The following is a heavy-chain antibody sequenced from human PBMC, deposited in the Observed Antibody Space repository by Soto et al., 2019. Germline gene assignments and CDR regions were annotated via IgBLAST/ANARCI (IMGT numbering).Heavy chain of an antibody. CDR3: ARDHVANYDSSVGY. Sequence: GGSLRLSCAASGFTFSSYAMHWVRQAPGKGLEWVAVISYDGSNKYYADSVKGRFTISRDNSKNTLYLQMNSLRAEDTAVYYCARDHVANYDSSVGYWGQGTLVTVSS. V-gene: IGHV3-30-3*01. CDR1: GFTFSSYA. J-gene: IGHJ4*02. D-gene: IGHD3-22*01. CDR2: ISYDGSNK.